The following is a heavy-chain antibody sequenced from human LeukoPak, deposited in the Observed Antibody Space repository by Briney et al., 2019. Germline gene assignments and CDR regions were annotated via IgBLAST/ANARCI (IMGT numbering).Heavy chain of an antibody. V-gene: IGHV3-48*03. CDR1: GFTFSSYE. CDR2: ISSSSSTI. D-gene: IGHD3-22*01. CDR3: ARDDYDSGDLNAFDI. Sequence: GGSLRLSCAASGFTFSSYEMNWVRQAPGKALEWVSYISSSSSTIYYADYVKGRFTISRDNAKNSLYLQMNSLRAEDTAVYYCARDDYDSGDLNAFDIWGQGTMVTVSS. J-gene: IGHJ3*02.